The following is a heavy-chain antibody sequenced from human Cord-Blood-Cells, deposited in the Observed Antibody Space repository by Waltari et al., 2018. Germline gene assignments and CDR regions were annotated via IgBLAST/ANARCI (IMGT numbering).Heavy chain of an antibody. D-gene: IGHD3-16*01. V-gene: IGHV3-30-3*01. CDR1: GLPFSSYA. CDR3: SGGETFDAFDI. CDR2: ISYDGSNK. Sequence: QVQLVESGGGVVQPGRSLRLSCAASGLPFSSYAMHWVRQAPGKGLEWVAVISYDGSNKYYADSVKGRFTISRDNSKNTLYLQMNSLRAEETAVYYCSGGETFDAFDIWGQGTMVTVSS. J-gene: IGHJ3*02.